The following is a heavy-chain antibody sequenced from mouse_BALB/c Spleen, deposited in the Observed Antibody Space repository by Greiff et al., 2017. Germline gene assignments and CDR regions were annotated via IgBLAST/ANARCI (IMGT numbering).Heavy chain of an antibody. D-gene: IGHD1-1*01. Sequence: VQLQQSGPELVKPGASVKIPCKASGYTFTDYNMDWVKQSHGKSLEWIGDINPNNGGTIYNQKFKGKATLTVDKSSSTAYMELRSLTSEDTAVYYCARPNNYYGSGYAMDYWGQGTSVTVSS. CDR2: INPNNGGT. V-gene: IGHV1-18*01. J-gene: IGHJ4*01. CDR3: ARPNNYYGSGYAMDY. CDR1: GYTFTDYN.